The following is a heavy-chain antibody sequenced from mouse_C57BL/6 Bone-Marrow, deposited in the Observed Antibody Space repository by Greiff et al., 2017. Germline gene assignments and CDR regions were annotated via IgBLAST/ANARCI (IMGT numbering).Heavy chain of an antibody. CDR1: GYAFTNYL. V-gene: IGHV1-54*01. CDR2: INPGSGGT. D-gene: IGHD2-13*01. CDR3: ARFYYSDYYFDY. J-gene: IGHJ2*01. Sequence: QVQLQQSGAELVRPGTSVKVSCKASGYAFTNYLIEWVKQRPGQGLEWIGVINPGSGGTNYNEKFKGKAKLTADKSSSTAYMQLSSLTSEDSAVYFCARFYYSDYYFDYWGQGTTLTVSS.